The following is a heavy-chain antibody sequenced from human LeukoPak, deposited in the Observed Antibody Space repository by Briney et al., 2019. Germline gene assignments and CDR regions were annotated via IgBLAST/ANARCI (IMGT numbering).Heavy chain of an antibody. CDR2: IIPIFGTA. CDR3: ASGPGTTVVPYFDY. J-gene: IGHJ4*02. Sequence: ASVKVSCKASGGTFSSYAISWVRQAPGQGLEWMGGIIPIFGTANYAQKFQGRVTITADESTSTAYMELSSLRSGDTAVYYCASGPGTTVVPYFDYWGQGTLVTVSS. CDR1: GGTFSSYA. V-gene: IGHV1-69*13. D-gene: IGHD4-23*01.